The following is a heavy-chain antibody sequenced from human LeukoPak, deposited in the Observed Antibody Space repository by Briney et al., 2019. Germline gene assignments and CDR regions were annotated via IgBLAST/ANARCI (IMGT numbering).Heavy chain of an antibody. D-gene: IGHD3-9*01. Sequence: ASVKVSCKASGYTFTSYAMNWVRQAPGHGLEWMGWINTNTANPTYAQGFTGRFVFSLDTSVSTAYLQISSLKAEDTAVYYCATVPTRPLRYFDWLFYTWGQGTLVTVSS. CDR3: ATVPTRPLRYFDWLFYT. V-gene: IGHV7-4-1*02. J-gene: IGHJ5*02. CDR2: INTNTANP. CDR1: GYTFTSYA.